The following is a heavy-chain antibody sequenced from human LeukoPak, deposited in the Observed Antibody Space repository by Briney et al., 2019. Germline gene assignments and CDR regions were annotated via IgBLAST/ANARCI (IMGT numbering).Heavy chain of an antibody. J-gene: IGHJ4*02. V-gene: IGHV3-23*03. CDR2: IDSGGSTT. D-gene: IGHD1-1*01. CDR1: GFIFSSYS. CDR3: VKGSSTTTRHFDH. Sequence: GGSLRLSCVASGFIFSSYSMGWVRQGPGKGLKWVSLIDSGGSTTYFADSVKGRFTMSRDNFKNTLYLRMYRLRAEDTAVYYCVKGSSTTTRHFDHWGQGTPVTVSS.